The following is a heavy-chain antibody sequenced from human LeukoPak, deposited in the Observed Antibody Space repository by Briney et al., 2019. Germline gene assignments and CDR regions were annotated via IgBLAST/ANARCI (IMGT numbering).Heavy chain of an antibody. Sequence: GGSLRLSCSASGFTFSSYARSWGRQAPREGVEGGSGISGSGGSTYYADPVKGRFSITRDNSKNTLLLQMSSLRAEDTAVYYCANWGDDYVWGSYYADYWGQRTLVTVS. D-gene: IGHD3-16*01. J-gene: IGHJ4*02. V-gene: IGHV3-23*01. CDR2: ISGSGGST. CDR1: GFTFSSYA. CDR3: ANWGDDYVWGSYYADY.